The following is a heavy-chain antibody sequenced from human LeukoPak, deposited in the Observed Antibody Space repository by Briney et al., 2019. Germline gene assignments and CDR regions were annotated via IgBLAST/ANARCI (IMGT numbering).Heavy chain of an antibody. D-gene: IGHD3-22*01. V-gene: IGHV4-34*01. CDR1: GGSFSGYY. Sequence: SETLSLTCAVYGGSFSGYYWSWIRQPPGKGLEWIGEINHSGSTNYNPSLKSRVTISVDTSKDQFSLKLSSVTAADTAVYYCATVYYYDSSGSLDYWGQGTLVTVSS. CDR2: INHSGST. CDR3: ATVYYYDSSGSLDY. J-gene: IGHJ4*02.